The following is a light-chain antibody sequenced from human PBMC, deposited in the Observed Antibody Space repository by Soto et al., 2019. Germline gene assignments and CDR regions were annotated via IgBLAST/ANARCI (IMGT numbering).Light chain of an antibody. CDR2: GAS. Sequence: EIVMTQSPATLSVSPGERATLSCRASQSVSSNLAWYQQKPGQAPRLLIYGASTRATGIPARFSGSGSGTEFTLTISCLHSEDFAVYYCQQYNNWPPYTFRQGTKLEIK. J-gene: IGKJ2*01. V-gene: IGKV3-15*01. CDR3: QQYNNWPPYT. CDR1: QSVSSN.